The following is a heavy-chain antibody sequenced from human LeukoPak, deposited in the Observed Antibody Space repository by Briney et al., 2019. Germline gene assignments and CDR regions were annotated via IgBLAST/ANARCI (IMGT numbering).Heavy chain of an antibody. V-gene: IGHV4-59*01. Sequence: SETLSLTCTVSGGSISSYYWCWIRQPPRKGLEWIGYIYYSGSTNYNPSLKSRVTISVDTSKNQFSLKLSSVTAAATAVYYCARDSSGNSIDYWGQGTLVTVSS. CDR3: ARDSSGNSIDY. J-gene: IGHJ4*02. D-gene: IGHD6-19*01. CDR1: GGSISSYY. CDR2: IYYSGST.